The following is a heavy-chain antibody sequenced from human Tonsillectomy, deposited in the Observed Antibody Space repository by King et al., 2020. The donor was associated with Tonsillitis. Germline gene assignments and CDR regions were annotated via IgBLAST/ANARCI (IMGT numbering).Heavy chain of an antibody. CDR1: GYTFTSYY. J-gene: IGHJ4*02. D-gene: IGHD1-26*01. CDR2: INPSGGST. Sequence: QLVQSGAEVKKPGASVKVSCKASGYTFTSYYMHWVRQAPGQGLEWMGIINPSGGSTSYAQKFQGRVTMTRDTSTSTVYMELSSLRSEDTAVYYCARDNIVGATTFGEWRIDSWGQGTLVTVSS. CDR3: ARDNIVGATTFGEWRIDS. V-gene: IGHV1-46*01.